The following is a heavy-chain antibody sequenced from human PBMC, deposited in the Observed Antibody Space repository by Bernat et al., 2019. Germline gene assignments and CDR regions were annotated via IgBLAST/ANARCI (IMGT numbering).Heavy chain of an antibody. V-gene: IGHV3-30*18. CDR3: AKGITVTRGVGYRIDY. CDR1: GFTFSSYG. Sequence: QVQLVESGGGVVQPGRSLRLSCAASGFTFSSYGMHWVRQAPGKGLGWVAIISYDGSNKYYANSMKGRFTISRDNSKNTLYLQMNSLRAEDTAVYYCAKGITVTRGVGYRIDYWGQGTLVTVSS. J-gene: IGHJ4*02. D-gene: IGHD4-11*01. CDR2: ISYDGSNK.